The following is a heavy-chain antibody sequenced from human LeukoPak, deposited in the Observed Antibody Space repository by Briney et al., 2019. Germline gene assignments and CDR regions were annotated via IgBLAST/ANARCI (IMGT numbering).Heavy chain of an antibody. J-gene: IGHJ4*02. CDR3: VRHDSSSWKPFDY. Sequence: SETLSLTCAVYGGSFSGYYWSWIRQPPGKGLEWIGEINHSGSTNYNPSLKSRVTISVDTSKNQFSLKLSSVTAADTAVYYCVRHDSSSWKPFDYWGQGTLVTVSS. CDR1: GGSFSGYY. D-gene: IGHD6-13*01. CDR2: INHSGST. V-gene: IGHV4-34*01.